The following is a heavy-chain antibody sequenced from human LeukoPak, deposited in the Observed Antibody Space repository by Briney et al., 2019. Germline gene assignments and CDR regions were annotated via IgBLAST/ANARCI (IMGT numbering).Heavy chain of an antibody. J-gene: IGHJ4*02. CDR1: GFTFSNAW. CDR3: ALTPPSNSGWRIGFDY. CDR2: IYSGGST. V-gene: IGHV3-53*01. Sequence: PGGSLRLSCAASGFTFSNAWMSWVRQAPGKGLEWVSVIYSGGSTYYADSVKGRFTISRDNSKNTLYLQLNSLRAEDTAVYYCALTPPSNSGWRIGFDYWGQETLVTVSS. D-gene: IGHD6-19*01.